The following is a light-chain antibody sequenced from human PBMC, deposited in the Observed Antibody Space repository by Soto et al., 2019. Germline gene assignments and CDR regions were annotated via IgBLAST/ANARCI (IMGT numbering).Light chain of an antibody. CDR2: EVN. Sequence: QSVLTQPASVSGSPGQSITVSCTGTSDDVGSDNFVSWYQQHPGKAPKLIIYEVNKRPSGVSHRFSGSKSGNTAALTISGLQSEDEADYHCCGLASSNSVYVFGTGTKLTVL. CDR1: SDDVGSDNF. V-gene: IGLV2-23*02. CDR3: CGLASSNSVYV. J-gene: IGLJ1*01.